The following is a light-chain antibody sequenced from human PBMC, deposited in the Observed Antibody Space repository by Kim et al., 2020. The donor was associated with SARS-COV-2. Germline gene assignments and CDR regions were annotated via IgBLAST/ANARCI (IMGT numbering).Light chain of an antibody. CDR2: DAS. V-gene: IGKV3D-15*01. Sequence: EIVTPQSPATLSVSPGERATLSCRASQSVRSSLAWYQQRTGQAPRLLIYDASIRATGVAARFTGSGSGTEFTLTISSLQSEDFAVYFCQQYYTWSALTFGGGTKLEI. CDR1: QSVRSS. J-gene: IGKJ4*01. CDR3: QQYYTWSALT.